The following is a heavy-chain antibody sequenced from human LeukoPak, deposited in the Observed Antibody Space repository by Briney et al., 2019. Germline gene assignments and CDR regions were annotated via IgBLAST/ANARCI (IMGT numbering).Heavy chain of an antibody. J-gene: IGHJ4*02. CDR3: ARGTNWSPLDFDY. D-gene: IGHD1-20*01. CDR1: GFTFSSYH. Sequence: PGGSLRLSCAASGFTFSSYHFHWVRQAPGKGLEWVSSISSDSGSFKYYAHSVQGRFTISRDNARNSMYLQMNSLRAEDTAVYYCARGTNWSPLDFDYWGQGSLVTVSS. V-gene: IGHV3-21*04. CDR2: ISSDSGSFK.